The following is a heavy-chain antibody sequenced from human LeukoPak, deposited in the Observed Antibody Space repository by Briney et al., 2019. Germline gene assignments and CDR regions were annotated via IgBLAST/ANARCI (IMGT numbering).Heavy chain of an antibody. CDR2: ITSGGGT. CDR1: GFTFSSYA. Sequence: GGSLRLSCAASGFTFSSYAMSWVRQAPGKGLEWVSAITSGGGTFYADSVKGRFTISRDNAKNSLFLQMNSLRAEDTAVYYCARDQMGVWGQGTTVTVSS. V-gene: IGHV3-23*01. CDR3: ARDQMGV. J-gene: IGHJ6*02.